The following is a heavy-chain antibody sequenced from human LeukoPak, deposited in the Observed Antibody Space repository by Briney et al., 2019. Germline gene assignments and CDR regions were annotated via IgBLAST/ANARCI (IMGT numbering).Heavy chain of an antibody. CDR3: ARDFWIRSTGVYYYYYYMDV. CDR2: INPSGGST. J-gene: IGHJ6*03. CDR1: GCTFTSYY. V-gene: IGHV1-46*01. Sequence: ASVKVSCKASGCTFTSYYMHWVRQAPGQGLEWMGIINPSGGSTSYAQKFQGRVTMTRDTSTSTVYMELSSLRSEDTAVYYCARDFWIRSTGVYYYYYYMDVWGKGTTVTISS. D-gene: IGHD1-1*01.